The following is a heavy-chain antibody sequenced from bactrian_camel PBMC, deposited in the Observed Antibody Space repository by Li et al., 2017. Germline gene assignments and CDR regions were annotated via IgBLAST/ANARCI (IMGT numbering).Heavy chain of an antibody. D-gene: IGHD3*01. CDR1: GQIASDAC. J-gene: IGHJ4*01. V-gene: IGHV3S53*01. Sequence: HVQLVESGGGSVREGGSLRLSCARSGQIASDACMGWFRQSPGKEREGIAAIDTDGMPSYLPSVKGRFTISKDNAKNTVSLEMTSLTPEDTAVYYCAADPAEETSGEWCFIRQNYYFGQGTQVTV. CDR3: AADPAEETSGEWCFIRQNYY. CDR2: IDTDGMP.